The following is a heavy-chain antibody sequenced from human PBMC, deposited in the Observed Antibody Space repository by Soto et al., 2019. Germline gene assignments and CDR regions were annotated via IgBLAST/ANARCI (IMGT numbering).Heavy chain of an antibody. Sequence: EVQLLESGGGSVQPGGSLRLSCAASGFTFSSYAMHWVRRPPAKGLEWVSSISGSGGTAYYADSVKGRFSISRDSLVNTLYLQMNSLRAEDTAVYYFAKGRGHNWNFDYWGQGTLVSVSP. J-gene: IGHJ4*02. CDR1: GFTFSSYA. V-gene: IGHV3-23*01. D-gene: IGHD1-20*01. CDR2: ISGSGGTA. CDR3: AKGRGHNWNFDY.